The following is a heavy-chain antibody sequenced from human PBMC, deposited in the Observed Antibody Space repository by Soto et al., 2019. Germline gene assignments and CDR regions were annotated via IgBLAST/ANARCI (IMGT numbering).Heavy chain of an antibody. CDR1: GYTFTSYA. D-gene: IGHD3-22*01. Sequence: ASVKVSCKASGYTFTSYAMHWVRQAPGQRLEWMGWINAGNGNTKYSQKFQGRVTITRDTSASTAYMELSSLRSEDTAVYYCAREYYYDSSGYQGYYFDYWGQGTLVTVSS. J-gene: IGHJ4*02. V-gene: IGHV1-3*01. CDR3: AREYYYDSSGYQGYYFDY. CDR2: INAGNGNT.